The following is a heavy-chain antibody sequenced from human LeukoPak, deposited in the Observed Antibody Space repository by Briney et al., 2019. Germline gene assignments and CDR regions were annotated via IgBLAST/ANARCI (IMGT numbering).Heavy chain of an antibody. J-gene: IGHJ6*03. CDR2: INSDGSST. V-gene: IGHV3-74*01. Sequence: GGSLRLSCEASGFTFSSYWMHWVRQAPGKGLVWVSRINSDGSSTSDADSVKGRFTISRDNSKNTLYLQMNSLRAEDTAVYYCAKNGEPHYYMDVLGRGTTVTVSS. D-gene: IGHD1-14*01. CDR3: AKNGEPHYYMDV. CDR1: GFTFSSYW.